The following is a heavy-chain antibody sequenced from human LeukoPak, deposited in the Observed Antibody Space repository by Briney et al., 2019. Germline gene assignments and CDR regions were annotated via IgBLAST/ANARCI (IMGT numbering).Heavy chain of an antibody. CDR2: ISGSGGST. Sequence: GGSLRLSCAASGFTFSSYAMSWVRQAPGKGLEWVSAISGSGGSTYYADSVKGRFTISRDNSKNTLYLQMNSLRAEDTAVYYCATYDSSGLIIGSKTQFDYWGQGTLVTVSS. D-gene: IGHD3-22*01. J-gene: IGHJ4*02. V-gene: IGHV3-23*01. CDR3: ATYDSSGLIIGSKTQFDY. CDR1: GFTFSSYA.